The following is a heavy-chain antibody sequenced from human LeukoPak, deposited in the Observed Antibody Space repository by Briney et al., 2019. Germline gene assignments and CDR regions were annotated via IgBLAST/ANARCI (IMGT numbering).Heavy chain of an antibody. V-gene: IGHV4-4*02. J-gene: IGHJ6*03. Sequence: SGTLSLTCTVSGDSITNTNWWTWVRQPPGKGLEWIGEIYHSGSTNYNPSLKSRVTFSVDKSKNQFSLKLSSVTAADTAVYYCARLGYHLLYAYYYYYMDVWGKGTTVTVSS. D-gene: IGHD3-16*01. CDR1: GDSITNTNW. CDR3: ARLGYHLLYAYYYYYMDV. CDR2: IYHSGST.